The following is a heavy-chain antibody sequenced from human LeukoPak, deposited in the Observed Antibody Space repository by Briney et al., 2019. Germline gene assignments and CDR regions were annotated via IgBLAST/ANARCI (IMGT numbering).Heavy chain of an antibody. D-gene: IGHD3-16*01. CDR1: GGSITSYY. V-gene: IGHV4-59*01. Sequence: SETLSLTCTVSGGSITSYYWSWIRQPPGKGLEWIGYIYYSGSINYNPSLKSRVTISVDTSKNQFSLNLYSVTAADAAVYYCARGGTAYTNDYWGQGTLVTVSS. J-gene: IGHJ4*02. CDR2: IYYSGSI. CDR3: ARGGTAYTNDY.